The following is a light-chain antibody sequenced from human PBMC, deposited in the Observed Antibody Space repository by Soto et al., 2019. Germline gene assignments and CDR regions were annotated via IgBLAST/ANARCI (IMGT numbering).Light chain of an antibody. J-gene: IGKJ1*01. CDR3: HHYRDNWT. Sequence: DIQMTQSPSTLSASVGDRVTITCRASQSISSWLAWYQQKPGTAPNLLIYKASTLQGGVPSRFSGSGSGTEFTLTISSLQPDNSAISSCHHYRDNWTFGQGTKV. CDR1: QSISSW. V-gene: IGKV1-5*03. CDR2: KAS.